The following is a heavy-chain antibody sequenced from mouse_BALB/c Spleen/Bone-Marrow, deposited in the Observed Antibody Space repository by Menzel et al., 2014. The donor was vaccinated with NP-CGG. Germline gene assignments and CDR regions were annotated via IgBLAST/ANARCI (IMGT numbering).Heavy chain of an antibody. D-gene: IGHD2-3*01. J-gene: IGHJ4*01. CDR3: ARWLLPYGLDY. CDR2: IDPANGNT. CDR1: GFNIKDTY. Sequence: EVQVVESGAELVKPGASVKLSCTASGFNIKDTYMHWVKQRPEQGLGWIGRIDPANGNTKYDPKFQGKATITADTSSNTAYLQLSSLTSEDTAVYYCARWLLPYGLDYWGQGTSVTVSS. V-gene: IGHV14-3*02.